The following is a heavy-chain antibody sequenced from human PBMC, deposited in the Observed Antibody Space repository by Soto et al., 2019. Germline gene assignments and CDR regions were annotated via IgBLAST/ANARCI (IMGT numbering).Heavy chain of an antibody. J-gene: IGHJ3*02. CDR2: IIPIFGTA. CDR1: GGTFSSYA. CDR3: ARGFNWRDAFDI. Sequence: SVKVSCKASGGTFSSYAISWVRQAPGQGLEWMGGIIPIFGTANYAQKFQGRVTITEDESTSTAYMELSSLRSEDTAVYYCARGFNWRDAFDIWGQGTMVTVSS. D-gene: IGHD1-20*01. V-gene: IGHV1-69*13.